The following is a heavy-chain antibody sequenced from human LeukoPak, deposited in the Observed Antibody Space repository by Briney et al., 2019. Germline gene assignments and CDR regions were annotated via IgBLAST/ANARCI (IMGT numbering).Heavy chain of an antibody. CDR3: ASSASPRRGDYAGY. V-gene: IGHV1-18*01. CDR1: GYTFTSYG. J-gene: IGHJ4*02. CDR2: ISAYNGNA. Sequence: GASVKVSCKASGYTFTSYGISWVRQAPGQGLEWMGWISAYNGNANYAQKLQGRVTMTTDTSTSTAYMELRSLRSDDTAVYYCASSASPRRGDYAGYWGQGTLVTVSS. D-gene: IGHD4-17*01.